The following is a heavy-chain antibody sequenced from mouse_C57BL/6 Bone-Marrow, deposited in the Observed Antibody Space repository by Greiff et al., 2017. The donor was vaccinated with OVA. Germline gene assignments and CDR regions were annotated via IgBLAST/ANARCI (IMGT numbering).Heavy chain of an antibody. CDR1: GYTFTSYW. V-gene: IGHV1-53*01. J-gene: IGHJ2*01. CDR2: INPSNGGT. CDR3: ARSGRLLRPVDY. D-gene: IGHD1-1*01. Sequence: QVQLQQPGTELVKPGASVKLSCKASGYTFTSYWMHWVKQRPGQGLEWIGNINPSNGGTNYNEKFKSKATLTVEKSSSTAYMQLSSLTSEDSAVYYCARSGRLLRPVDYWGQGTTLTVSS.